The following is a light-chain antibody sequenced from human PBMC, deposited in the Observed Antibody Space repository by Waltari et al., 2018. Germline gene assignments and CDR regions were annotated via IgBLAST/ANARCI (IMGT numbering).Light chain of an antibody. CDR2: DAS. CDR3: QQRSNWTPHT. V-gene: IGKV3-11*01. Sequence: EFVLTQSPATMSLSPGETAPLSCRASQSVGTYLAWYQQKPGQAPRLLIYDASNRATDIPDRFRGSVSGTDFTLTISSLEAEDFAVYYCQQRSNWTPHTFGQGARLEIK. CDR1: QSVGTY. J-gene: IGKJ2*01.